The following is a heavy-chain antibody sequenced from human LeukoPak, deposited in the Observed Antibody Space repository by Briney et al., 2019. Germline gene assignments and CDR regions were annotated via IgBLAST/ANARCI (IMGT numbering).Heavy chain of an antibody. CDR1: GLTFRNFN. V-gene: IGHV3-48*04. CDR3: ARVKVTLRYFEWLHRVPNLHPHCFDY. Sequence: GASLTLSRSPSGLTFRNFNMNCVPHAPGRGLEGVSYITLSSNTIYYSASVKGRFTISRDNAKNSLYLQMNSLRAEDTAVYYCARVKVTLRYFEWLHRVPNLHPHCFDYWGQGTLVTVSS. D-gene: IGHD3-9*01. CDR2: ITLSSNTI. J-gene: IGHJ4*02.